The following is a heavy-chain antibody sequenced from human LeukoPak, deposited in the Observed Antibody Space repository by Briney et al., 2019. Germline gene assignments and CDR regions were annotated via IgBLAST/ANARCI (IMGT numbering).Heavy chain of an antibody. D-gene: IGHD5-18*01. Sequence: SETLSLTCTVSGGSISSYYWSWIRQPPGKGLEWIGYIYYSGSTNYNPSLKSRVTISVDTSKNQFSLKLSSVTAADTAVYYCARGLRIQLWPRGVYFDYWGQGTLVTVSS. J-gene: IGHJ4*02. CDR3: ARGLRIQLWPRGVYFDY. CDR2: IYYSGST. V-gene: IGHV4-59*01. CDR1: GGSISSYY.